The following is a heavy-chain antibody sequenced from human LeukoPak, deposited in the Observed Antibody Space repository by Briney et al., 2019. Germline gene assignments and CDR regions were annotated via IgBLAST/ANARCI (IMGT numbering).Heavy chain of an antibody. J-gene: IGHJ4*02. V-gene: IGHV4-59*01. Sequence: SETLSLTCTVSGGSITNYYWTWIRQPPGKGLEWIGYIYYTGSTNYNPSLKSRVTMSVDTSKNQFSLKPSSVTAADTAVYYCAREIGYSYHIWGQGTLVTVSS. CDR2: IYYTGST. CDR3: AREIGYSYHI. CDR1: GGSITNYY. D-gene: IGHD5-18*01.